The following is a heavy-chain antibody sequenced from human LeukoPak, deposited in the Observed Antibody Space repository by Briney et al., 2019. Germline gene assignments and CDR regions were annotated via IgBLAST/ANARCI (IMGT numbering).Heavy chain of an antibody. J-gene: IGHJ4*02. D-gene: IGHD6-13*01. CDR1: GYTFTNCG. CDR2: ISTYSGNT. Sequence: ASVKVSCKASGYTFTNCGISWVRQAPGQGLEWMGWISTYSGNTNYAQKLQGRGTITTDTSTSTAYMELRSLRSDATAVYYCARDLYSSSWLEDYWGQGTLVTVSS. CDR3: ARDLYSSSWLEDY. V-gene: IGHV1-18*01.